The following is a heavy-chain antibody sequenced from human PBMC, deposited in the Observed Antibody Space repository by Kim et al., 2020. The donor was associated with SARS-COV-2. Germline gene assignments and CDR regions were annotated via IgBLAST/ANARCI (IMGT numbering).Heavy chain of an antibody. CDR2: ISGSGGST. D-gene: IGHD3-3*01. CDR3: AKSYYDFWSGYGDYYFYYGMDV. J-gene: IGHJ6*02. CDR1: GFTFSGYA. V-gene: IGHV3-23*01. Sequence: GGSLRLSCAASGFTFSGYAMSWVRQAPGKGLEWVSAISGSGGSTYYADSVKGRFTISRDNSKNTLYLQVNSLRAEDTAVYYCAKSYYDFWSGYGDYYFYYGMDVWGQGTTVTVSS.